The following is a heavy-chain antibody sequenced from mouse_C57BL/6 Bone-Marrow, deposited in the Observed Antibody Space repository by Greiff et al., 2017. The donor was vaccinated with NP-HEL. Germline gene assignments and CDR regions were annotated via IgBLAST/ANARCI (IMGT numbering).Heavy chain of an antibody. V-gene: IGHV1-64*01. Sequence: VKLQQPGAELVKPGASVKLSCKASGYTFTSYWMHWVKQRPGQGLEWIGMIHPISGSTNYNEKFKSKATLTVDKSSSTAYMQLSSLTSEDSAVYYCARRTAARRDFDYWGQGTTLTVSS. CDR1: GYTFTSYW. D-gene: IGHD6-1*01. CDR3: ARRTAARRDFDY. CDR2: IHPISGST. J-gene: IGHJ2*01.